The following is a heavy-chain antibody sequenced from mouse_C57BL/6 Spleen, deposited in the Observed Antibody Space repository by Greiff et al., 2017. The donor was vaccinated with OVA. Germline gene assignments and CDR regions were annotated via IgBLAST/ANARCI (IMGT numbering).Heavy chain of an antibody. D-gene: IGHD1-1*01. CDR3: ARRYYGSSRGYFDY. CDR1: GYAFSSYW. V-gene: IGHV1-80*01. CDR2: IYPGDGAT. Sequence: QVHVKQSGAELVKPGASVKISCKASGYAFSSYWMNWVKQRPGKGLEWIGQIYPGDGATNYNGKFKGKATLTADKSSSTAYMQLSSLTSEDSAVYFCARRYYGSSRGYFDYWGQGTTLTVSS. J-gene: IGHJ2*01.